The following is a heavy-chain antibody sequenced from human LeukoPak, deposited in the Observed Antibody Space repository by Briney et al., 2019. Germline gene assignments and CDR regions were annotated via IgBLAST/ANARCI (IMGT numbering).Heavy chain of an antibody. D-gene: IGHD3-10*01. CDR1: GFSFSSYE. V-gene: IGHV3-23*01. J-gene: IGHJ6*03. CDR2: ISGSGGST. CDR3: RVDYYMDV. Sequence: GGSLRLTCAASGFSFSSYEMNWVRQAPGKGLEWVSAISGSGGSTYYADSVKGRFTISRDNSKNTLYLQMNSLRAEDTAVYYCRVDYYMDVWGKGTTVTISS.